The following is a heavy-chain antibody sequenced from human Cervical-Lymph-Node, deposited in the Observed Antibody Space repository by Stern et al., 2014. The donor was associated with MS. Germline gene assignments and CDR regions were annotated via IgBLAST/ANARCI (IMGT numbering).Heavy chain of an antibody. V-gene: IGHV3-48*02. CDR3: ARESSSYYYYDGMDV. CDR1: GFTFSSYN. Sequence: EVQLVESGGGLVQPGGSLRLSCAASGFTFSSYNMNWVRQAPGKGLEWVSYISSSLRTTYYADSVKGRFTISRDNAKNSLYLQMNSLRDEDTAVYYCARESSSYYYYDGMDVWGQGTTVTVSS. CDR2: ISSSLRTT. D-gene: IGHD6-6*01. J-gene: IGHJ6*02.